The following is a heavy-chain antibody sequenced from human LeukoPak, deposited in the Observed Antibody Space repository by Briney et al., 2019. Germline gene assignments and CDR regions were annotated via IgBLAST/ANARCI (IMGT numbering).Heavy chain of an antibody. CDR3: ARAIYYYDSSGPTYYFDY. CDR2: ISSSSSYI. V-gene: IGHV3-21*04. Sequence: PGGSLRLSCAASGFTFSSYSMNWVRRAPGKGLEWVSSISSSSSYIYYADSVKGRFTISRDNAKNSLYLQMNSLRAEDTAVYYCARAIYYYDSSGPTYYFDYWGQGTLVTVSS. D-gene: IGHD3-22*01. CDR1: GFTFSSYS. J-gene: IGHJ4*02.